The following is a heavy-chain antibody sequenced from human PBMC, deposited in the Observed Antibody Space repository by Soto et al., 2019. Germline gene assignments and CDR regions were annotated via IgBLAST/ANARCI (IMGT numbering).Heavy chain of an antibody. D-gene: IGHD5-12*01. V-gene: IGHV4-59*01. CDR3: ARGRRDGYIDPYFDY. CDR1: GGSISSYY. J-gene: IGHJ4*02. CDR2: IYYSGST. Sequence: SETLSLTCTVSGGSISSYYWSWIRQPPGKGLEWIGYIYYSGSTNYNPSLKSRVTISVDTSKNQFSLKLSSVTAADTAVYYCARGRRDGYIDPYFDYWGQGTLVTVPS.